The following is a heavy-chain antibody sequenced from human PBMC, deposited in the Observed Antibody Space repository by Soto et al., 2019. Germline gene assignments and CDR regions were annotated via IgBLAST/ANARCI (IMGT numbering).Heavy chain of an antibody. CDR3: AGALENPYFYYGINV. Sequence: PGGSVRLSCAASGFSFSSYGMEWVRLAPGKGLEWVAATTYDGGIKHYVDSVKGRFTISRDNSKNTLYLQMNSLRVEDTATYYCAGALENPYFYYGINVSGQGTTVTVSS. V-gene: IGHV3-30*03. CDR1: GFSFSSYG. D-gene: IGHD1-1*01. CDR2: TTYDGGIK. J-gene: IGHJ6*02.